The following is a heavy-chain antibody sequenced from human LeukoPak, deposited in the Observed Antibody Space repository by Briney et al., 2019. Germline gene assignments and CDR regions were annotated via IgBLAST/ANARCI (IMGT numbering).Heavy chain of an antibody. Sequence: GASVKVSCKASGYTFTSYDINWVRQATGQGLEWMGWMNPNSGNTGYAQKFQGRVTMTRSTYISTAYMELSSLRSEDTAVYYCARGRTKTYYYDSSGYPWGQGTLVTVSS. J-gene: IGHJ5*02. D-gene: IGHD3-22*01. V-gene: IGHV1-8*01. CDR3: ARGRTKTYYYDSSGYP. CDR1: GYTFTSYD. CDR2: MNPNSGNT.